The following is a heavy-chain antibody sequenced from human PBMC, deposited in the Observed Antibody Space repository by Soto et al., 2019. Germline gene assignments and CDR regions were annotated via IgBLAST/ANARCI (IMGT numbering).Heavy chain of an antibody. CDR2: IWYDGSNK. D-gene: IGHD3-10*01. V-gene: IGHV3-33*01. CDR1: GFTFSSYG. CDR3: SRDRFMVRGVIPHYYYYGMDV. J-gene: IGHJ6*02. Sequence: GGSLRLSCAASGFTFSSYGMHWVRQAPGKGLEWVAVIWYDGSNKYYADSVKGRFTISRVNSKNTLYLQMNSLSAEDTAVYYCSRDRFMVRGVIPHYYYYGMDVWGQGTTVTVSS.